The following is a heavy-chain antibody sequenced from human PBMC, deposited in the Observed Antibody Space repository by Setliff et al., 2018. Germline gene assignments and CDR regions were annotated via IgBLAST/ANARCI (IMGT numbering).Heavy chain of an antibody. J-gene: IGHJ6*03. CDR2: ISYDGSNK. D-gene: IGHD2-21*02. V-gene: IGHV3-30*01. Sequence: GGSLRLSCAASGFTFSSHAMHWVRQAPGKGLEWVAVISYDGSNKYYADSVKGRFTISRDNSKNTLFLQMNSLRPEDTAVYYCARDPILDYGSGLMVTAIQGYMEVWGKGTTVTVSS. CDR1: GFTFSSHA. CDR3: ARDPILDYGSGLMVTAIQGYMEV.